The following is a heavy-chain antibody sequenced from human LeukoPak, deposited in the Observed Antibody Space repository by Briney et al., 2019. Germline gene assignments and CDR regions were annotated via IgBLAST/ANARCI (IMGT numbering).Heavy chain of an antibody. Sequence: ASVKISCKASGYTFRGNYIHWLRQAPGQGLEWMGWIDANNGDTKSAQKFQGRVTMSRDTSISTAYMELGRLTSDDTAIYYCARELGINAFDIWGQGTMVTVSS. CDR2: IDANNGDT. D-gene: IGHD7-27*01. CDR1: GYTFRGNY. CDR3: ARELGINAFDI. J-gene: IGHJ3*02. V-gene: IGHV1-2*02.